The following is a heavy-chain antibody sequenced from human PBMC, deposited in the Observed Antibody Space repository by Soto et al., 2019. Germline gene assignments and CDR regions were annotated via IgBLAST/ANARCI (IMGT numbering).Heavy chain of an antibody. D-gene: IGHD3-10*01. V-gene: IGHV4-61*01. CDR1: GGSVSSGSYY. CDR2: IYYSGST. Sequence: QVQLQESGPGLVKPSETLSLTCTVSGGSVSSGSYYWSWIRQPPGKGLEWIGYIYYSGSTNYNPSLKSRVTISVDTSKNQFSLKLSSVTAADTAVYYCARGILWFGDPYYFDYWGQGTLVTVSS. CDR3: ARGILWFGDPYYFDY. J-gene: IGHJ4*02.